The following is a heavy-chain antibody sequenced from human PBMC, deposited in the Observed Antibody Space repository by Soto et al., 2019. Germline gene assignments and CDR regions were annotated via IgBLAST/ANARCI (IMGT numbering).Heavy chain of an antibody. D-gene: IGHD2-2*01. J-gene: IGHJ5*02. CDR3: ARREYASSPLDP. CDR1: GGSIGSSGYY. Sequence: SETLSLTCTVSGGSIGSSGYYWGWIRQPPGKGLEWIGNIYYTGSTYYSPSLKSRVNISVDRSKNQFSLKLSSGTAEDTAVHYCARREYASSPLDPWGQGTLVTVSS. CDR2: IYYTGST. V-gene: IGHV4-39*01.